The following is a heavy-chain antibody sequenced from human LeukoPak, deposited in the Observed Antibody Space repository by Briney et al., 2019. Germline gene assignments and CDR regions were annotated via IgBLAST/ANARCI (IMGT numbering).Heavy chain of an antibody. CDR2: IKQDGSEK. Sequence: GGSLRLSCAASGFTFSSYWMSWVRQAPGKGLEWVANIKQDGSEKYYVDSVKGRFTISRDNAKNSLYLQMNSLRAEDTAVYYCARDDFWSGYHYYYYYGMDVWGQGTTVTVSS. CDR3: ARDDFWSGYHYYYYYGMDV. V-gene: IGHV3-7*01. CDR1: GFTFSSYW. J-gene: IGHJ6*02. D-gene: IGHD3-3*01.